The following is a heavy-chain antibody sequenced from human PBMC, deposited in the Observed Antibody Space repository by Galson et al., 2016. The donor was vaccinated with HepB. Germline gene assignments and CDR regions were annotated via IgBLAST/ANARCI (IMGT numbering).Heavy chain of an antibody. V-gene: IGHV1-2*04. CDR3: ARGRGEHDYIWGSYRYLDY. D-gene: IGHD3-16*02. J-gene: IGHJ4*02. CDR1: GYTFTGYY. CDR2: INPNSGGT. Sequence: SVKVSCKASGYTFTGYYLHWVRQAPGQGLEWMGWINPNSGGTNYEQKFQGWVTMTRDTSISTAYMELRRLGPDDTAVYYCARGRGEHDYIWGSYRYLDYWGQGSLVTVSS.